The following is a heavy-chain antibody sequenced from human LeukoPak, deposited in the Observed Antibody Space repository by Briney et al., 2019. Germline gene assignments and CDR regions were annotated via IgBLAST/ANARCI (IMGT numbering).Heavy chain of an antibody. D-gene: IGHD5-18*01. V-gene: IGHV3-30*18. J-gene: IGHJ4*02. CDR3: AXDPXXXXXGYQPGGLF. CDR1: GFTFSSYG. Sequence: PGGSLRLSCAASGFTFSSYGMHWVRQAPGKGLEWVAVISYDGSNKYYADSVKGRFTISRDNSKNTLYLQMNSLRAGDTAVYYCAXDPXXXXXGYQPGGLFWGQGTLV. CDR2: ISYDGSNK.